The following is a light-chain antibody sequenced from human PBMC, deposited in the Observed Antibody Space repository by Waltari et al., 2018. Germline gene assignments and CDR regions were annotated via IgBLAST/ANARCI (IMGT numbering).Light chain of an antibody. V-gene: IGLV1-44*01. CDR1: SSNIGNNP. Sequence: QSVLTQAPSASGTPGPRVIISCSGSSSNIGNNPVNWYQQVPGTAPKLLIFYKNERPSGVPDRLSGSKSGTSASLAISGLQSEDEADYYCASWDDGLNGWVFGGGTRLTVL. CDR3: ASWDDGLNGWV. J-gene: IGLJ3*02. CDR2: YKN.